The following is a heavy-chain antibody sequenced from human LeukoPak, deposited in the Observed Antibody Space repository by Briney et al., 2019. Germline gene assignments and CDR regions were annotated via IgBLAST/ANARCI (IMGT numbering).Heavy chain of an antibody. J-gene: IGHJ4*02. Sequence: PGGSLRLSCAASGFTFSSYAMSWVRQAAGKGLEWVSAISGSGGSTYYADSVKGRFTISRDNSKNTLYLQMNSLRAEDTAVYYCAKARYASSGYYYGYWGQGTLVTVSS. D-gene: IGHD3-22*01. CDR1: GFTFSSYA. CDR3: AKARYASSGYYYGY. CDR2: ISGSGGST. V-gene: IGHV3-23*01.